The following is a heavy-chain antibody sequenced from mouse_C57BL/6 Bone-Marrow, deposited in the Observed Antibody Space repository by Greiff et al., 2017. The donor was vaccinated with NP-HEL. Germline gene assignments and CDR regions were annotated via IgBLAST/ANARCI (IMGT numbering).Heavy chain of an antibody. J-gene: IGHJ4*01. V-gene: IGHV5-17*01. Sequence: DVMLVESGGGLVKPGGSLKLSCAASGFTFSDYGMHWVRQAPEKGLEWVAYISSGSSTIYYAEPVKGRFTISRDNAKNTLFLQMTSLRSEDTAMYYCARRYRGLYYYAMDYWGQGTSVAVSS. CDR1: GFTFSDYG. CDR3: ARRYRGLYYYAMDY. D-gene: IGHD2-12*01. CDR2: ISSGSSTI.